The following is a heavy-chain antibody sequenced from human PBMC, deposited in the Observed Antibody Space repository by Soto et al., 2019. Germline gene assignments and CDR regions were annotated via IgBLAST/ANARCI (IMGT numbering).Heavy chain of an antibody. CDR1: GDSIINYY. CDR3: ARHLDPYFYGMDV. V-gene: IGHV4-59*01. Sequence: SETLSLTCTVSGDSIINYYWGWIRQPPGKGLEWIGYMYYSGKTNYNPSLKSRVSTSVDTSKNLFSLKLNSVTAADTAVYYCARHLDPYFYGMDVWGQGTTVTVSS. D-gene: IGHD1-1*01. J-gene: IGHJ6*02. CDR2: MYYSGKT.